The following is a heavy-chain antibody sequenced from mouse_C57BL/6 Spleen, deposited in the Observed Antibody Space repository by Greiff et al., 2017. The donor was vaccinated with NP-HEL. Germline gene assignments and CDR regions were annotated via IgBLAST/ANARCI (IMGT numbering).Heavy chain of an antibody. CDR2: IYPSDSET. D-gene: IGHD2-3*01. Sequence: QVQLKQPGAELVRPGSSVKLSCKASGYTFTSYWMDWVKQRPGQGLEWIGNIYPSDSETHYNQKFKDKATLTVDKSSSTAYMQLSSLTSEDSAVYYCARSEDGAMDYWGQGTSVTVSS. CDR3: ARSEDGAMDY. V-gene: IGHV1-61*01. CDR1: GYTFTSYW. J-gene: IGHJ4*01.